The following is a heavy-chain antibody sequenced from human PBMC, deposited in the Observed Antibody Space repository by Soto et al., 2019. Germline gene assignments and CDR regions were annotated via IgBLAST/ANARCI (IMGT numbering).Heavy chain of an antibody. Sequence: ASVKVSCKASGYTFTSYGISWVRQAPGQGLEWMGWISAYNGNTNYAQKLQGRVTMTTDTSTSTAYMELSSLRSEDTAVYYCATKASQFDFWSGSRAFDIWGQGTMVTVSS. V-gene: IGHV1-18*01. CDR1: GYTFTSYG. J-gene: IGHJ3*02. CDR2: ISAYNGNT. CDR3: ATKASQFDFWSGSRAFDI. D-gene: IGHD3-3*01.